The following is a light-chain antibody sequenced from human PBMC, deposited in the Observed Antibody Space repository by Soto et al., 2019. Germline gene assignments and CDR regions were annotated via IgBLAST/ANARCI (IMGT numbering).Light chain of an antibody. J-gene: IGKJ3*01. CDR1: QSVSSY. CDR3: QQRSNWPPFFT. V-gene: IGKV3-11*01. Sequence: EIVLTQSPATLSLSPGERATLSCRASQSVSSYLAWYQQKPGQDPRLLIYDASNRATGIPARFSGSGSGTAFSHSSSSLEPEDFAVYYCQQRSNWPPFFTFGPGTKVDIK. CDR2: DAS.